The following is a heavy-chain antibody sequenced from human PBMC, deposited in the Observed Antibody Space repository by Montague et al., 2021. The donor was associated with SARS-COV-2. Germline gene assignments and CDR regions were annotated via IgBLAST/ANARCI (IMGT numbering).Heavy chain of an antibody. D-gene: IGHD5-18*01. CDR2: INRNGDTT. CDR3: SRGYNYGPFNL. V-gene: IGHV3-20*04. Sequence: SLRLSCAASGFTFDDYGMSWVRQAPGKGLEWVSGINRNGDTTDYGDSVKGRFIISRDNVKNSLYLQMNSLRAEDTALYYCSRGYNYGPFNLWGQGPLVTVTS. CDR1: GFTFDDYG. J-gene: IGHJ4*02.